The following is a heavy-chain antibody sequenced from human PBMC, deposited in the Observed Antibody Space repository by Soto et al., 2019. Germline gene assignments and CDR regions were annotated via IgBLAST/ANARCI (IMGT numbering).Heavy chain of an antibody. J-gene: IGHJ4*02. CDR2: IYWDDDK. D-gene: IGHD2-15*01. V-gene: IGHV2-5*02. CDR3: ARLVVAGITYYFYS. Sequence: QITLKESGPPLAKPTQTLTLTCTFSGFSLSSSGVGVGWIRQPPGKALEWLTFIYWDDDKRYSPSLKSRLTITKDTSKNQVVLTLTNMDPVDTATYYCARLVVAGITYYFYSWGQGTLLTVSS. CDR1: GFSLSSSGVG.